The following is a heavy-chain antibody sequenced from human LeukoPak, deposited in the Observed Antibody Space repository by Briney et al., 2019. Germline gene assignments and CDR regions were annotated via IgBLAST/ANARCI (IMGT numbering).Heavy chain of an antibody. Sequence: GGSLRLSCAASGFTFSSYAMHWVRQAPGKGLEWVAVISYDGSNKYYADSVKGRFTISRDNSKNTLYLQMNSLRAEDTAVYYCARDITLFAPRRYGMDVWGQGTTVTVSS. D-gene: IGHD3-3*01. CDR1: GFTFSSYA. J-gene: IGHJ6*02. CDR3: ARDITLFAPRRYGMDV. CDR2: ISYDGSNK. V-gene: IGHV3-30-3*01.